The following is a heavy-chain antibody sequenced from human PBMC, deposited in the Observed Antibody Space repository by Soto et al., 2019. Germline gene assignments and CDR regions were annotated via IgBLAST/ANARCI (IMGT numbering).Heavy chain of an antibody. CDR2: IYYRGNT. V-gene: IGHV4-39*01. J-gene: IGHJ4*02. D-gene: IGHD3-9*01. CDR3: ARLEGLATISYYFDF. Sequence: SETLSLTCSVSGDSINSDKYYWGWIRQPPGKGLEWIGSIYYRGNTYYNPSLQTRVTISLDKSKSQFSLKLNSVTAAYLALYFCARLEGLATISYYFDFWGQGALVTVSS. CDR1: GDSINSDKYY.